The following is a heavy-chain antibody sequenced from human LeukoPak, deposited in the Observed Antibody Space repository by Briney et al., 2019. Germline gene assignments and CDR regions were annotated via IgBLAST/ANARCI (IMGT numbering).Heavy chain of an antibody. CDR3: GTLLSNGPFDY. Sequence: MHXVRQAPGQGLEWMGYIYPNSGATKYAQKFQGRVAMTRDTSISTAYMELSGLRSDDTAVYYCGTLLSNGPFDYWGQGSLVTVSS. V-gene: IGHV1-2*02. J-gene: IGHJ4*02. CDR2: IYPNSGAT.